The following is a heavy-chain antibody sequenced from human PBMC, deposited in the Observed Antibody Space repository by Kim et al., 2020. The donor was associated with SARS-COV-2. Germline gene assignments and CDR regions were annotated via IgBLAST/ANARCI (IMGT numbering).Heavy chain of an antibody. V-gene: IGHV3-48*02. Sequence: GGSLRLSCAASGFTFSSYSMNWVRQAPGKGLEWVSYISSSSSTIYYADSVKGRFTISRDNAKNSLYLQMNSLRDEDTAVYYCAREGGYCSGGSCHPGYYYYGMDVWGQGTTVTVSS. J-gene: IGHJ6*02. CDR2: ISSSSSTI. D-gene: IGHD2-15*01. CDR1: GFTFSSYS. CDR3: AREGGYCSGGSCHPGYYYYGMDV.